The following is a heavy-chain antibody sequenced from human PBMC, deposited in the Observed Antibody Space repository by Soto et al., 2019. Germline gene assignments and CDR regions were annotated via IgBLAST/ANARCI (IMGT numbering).Heavy chain of an antibody. D-gene: IGHD3-10*01. J-gene: IGHJ6*02. Sequence: QVQLVQSGAEVKKPGSSVKVSCKTSGVSFNNNGIGWVRQAPGHGLEWMGGVSPPFRTSNYARKFQGRISLTADACAGTVNMELSSLTSEDTAHYYCARVLYYGSGSYSPYGMDVWGQGTTVTVSS. CDR2: VSPPFRTS. CDR3: ARVLYYGSGSYSPYGMDV. CDR1: GVSFNNNG. V-gene: IGHV1-69*01.